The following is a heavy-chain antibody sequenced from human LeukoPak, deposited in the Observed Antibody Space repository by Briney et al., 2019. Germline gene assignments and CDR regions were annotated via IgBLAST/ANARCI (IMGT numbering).Heavy chain of an antibody. CDR3: ARQELQLPLSDAFDI. D-gene: IGHD1-1*01. J-gene: IGHJ3*02. Sequence: GESLKISCKGSGYSFTSYWIGWVRQMPGKGLEWMGIIYPGDSDTRYSPSFQGQVTISADKSISTAYLQWSSLKASDTAMYYCARQELQLPLSDAFDIWGQGTMVTVSS. V-gene: IGHV5-51*01. CDR1: GYSFTSYW. CDR2: IYPGDSDT.